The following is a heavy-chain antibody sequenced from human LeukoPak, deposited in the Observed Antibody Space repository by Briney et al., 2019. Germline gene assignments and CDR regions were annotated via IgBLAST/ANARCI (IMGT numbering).Heavy chain of an antibody. CDR3: VYYYDSSGYYYGMDV. CDR2: IIPILGIA. Sequence: ASVKVSCKASGGTFSSYTISWVRQAPGQGLEWMGRIIPILGIANYAQKFQGRVTITADKSTSTAYMELSSLRSEDTAVYYCVYYYDSSGYYYGMDVWGQGTTVTVSS. J-gene: IGHJ6*02. CDR1: GGTFSSYT. D-gene: IGHD3-22*01. V-gene: IGHV1-69*02.